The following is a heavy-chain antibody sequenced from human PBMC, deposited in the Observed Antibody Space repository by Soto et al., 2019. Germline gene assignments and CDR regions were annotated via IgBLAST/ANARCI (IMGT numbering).Heavy chain of an antibody. CDR1: GFTVSSNY. J-gene: IGHJ6*02. D-gene: IGHD3-9*01. Sequence: GGSLRLSCAASGFTVSSNYMSWVRQAPGKGLEWVSVIYSGGSTYYADSVKGRFTISRHNSKNTLYLQMNSLRAEDTAVYYCARVPRDIWTGYYYGMDVWGQGTTVTVSS. CDR2: IYSGGST. CDR3: ARVPRDIWTGYYYGMDV. V-gene: IGHV3-66*01.